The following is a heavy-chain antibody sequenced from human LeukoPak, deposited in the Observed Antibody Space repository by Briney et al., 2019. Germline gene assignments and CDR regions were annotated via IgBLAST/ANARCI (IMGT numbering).Heavy chain of an antibody. CDR1: GGSINSY. V-gene: IGHV4-34*01. CDR3: ARRKARRSWFDP. CDR2: INHSGST. Sequence: PSETLSLTCTVSGGSINSYWSWIRQPPGKGLEWIGEINHSGSTNYNPSLKSRVTISVDTSKNQFSLKLSSVTAADTAVYYCARRKARRSWFDPWGQGTLVTVSS. J-gene: IGHJ5*02.